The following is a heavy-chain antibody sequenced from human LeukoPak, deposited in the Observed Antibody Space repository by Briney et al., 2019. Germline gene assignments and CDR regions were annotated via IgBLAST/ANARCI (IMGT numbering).Heavy chain of an antibody. D-gene: IGHD4-11*01. V-gene: IGHV4-34*01. CDR1: GGSFSGYY. Sequence: PSETLSLTCAVYGGSFSGYYWSWIRQPPGKGLEWIGEINHSGSTNYNPSLKSRVTISVDTSKNQFSLKLSSVTAADTAVYYCARRAVSHDAFDIWGQGTMVAVSS. J-gene: IGHJ3*02. CDR2: INHSGST. CDR3: ARRAVSHDAFDI.